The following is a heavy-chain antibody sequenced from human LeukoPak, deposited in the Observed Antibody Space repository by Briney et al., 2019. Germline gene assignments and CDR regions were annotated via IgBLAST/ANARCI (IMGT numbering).Heavy chain of an antibody. CDR1: GFTFSSYG. D-gene: IGHD2-15*01. Sequence: GRSLRLPCAASGFTFSSYGMHWVRQAPGKGLEWVAVIWYDGNNKYYTDSVKGRFTISRDNSKNTLDLQMNSLRAEDTAVYYCARDFVVERGRYFDYWGQGTLVTVSS. CDR2: IWYDGNNK. CDR3: ARDFVVERGRYFDY. V-gene: IGHV3-33*01. J-gene: IGHJ4*02.